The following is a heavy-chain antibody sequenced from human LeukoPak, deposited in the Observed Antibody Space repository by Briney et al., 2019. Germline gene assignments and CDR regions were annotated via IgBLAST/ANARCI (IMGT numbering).Heavy chain of an antibody. CDR2: IYPGDSDT. D-gene: IGHD6-25*01. V-gene: IGHV5-51*01. J-gene: IGHJ3*02. Sequence: GESLKISCKGSGYSFTSYWIGWVRQMPGKGLEWMGIIYPGDSDTRYSPSFQGQVTISADKSITTAYLQWSSLKASDTAMYYCARRAPLAGDALDIWGQGTMVTVSS. CDR3: ARRAPLAGDALDI. CDR1: GYSFTSYW.